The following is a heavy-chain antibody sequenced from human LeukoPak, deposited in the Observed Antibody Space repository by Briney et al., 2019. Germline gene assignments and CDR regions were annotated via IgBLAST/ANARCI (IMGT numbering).Heavy chain of an antibody. Sequence: SQTLSLTCAVSGGSISSGGYSWSWIRQPPGKGLEWIGYICHSGSTYYNPSLKSRVTISVDRSKNQFSLKLSSVTAADTAVYYCAREYDEYWFDPWGQGTLVTVSS. CDR1: GGSISSGGYS. CDR2: ICHSGST. CDR3: AREYDEYWFDP. D-gene: IGHD3-16*01. J-gene: IGHJ5*02. V-gene: IGHV4-30-2*01.